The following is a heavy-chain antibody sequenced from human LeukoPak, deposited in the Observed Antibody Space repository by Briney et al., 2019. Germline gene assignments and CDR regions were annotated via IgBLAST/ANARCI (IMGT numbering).Heavy chain of an antibody. J-gene: IGHJ4*02. V-gene: IGHV3-64*01. CDR3: ASNPEDLVPAAMHY. CDR1: GFTFSSYA. Sequence: PGGSLRLSCAASGFTFSSYAMHWVRQAPGKGLEYVSAISSNGGSTYYANSVKGRFTISRDNSKNTLYLQMGSLRAEDMAVYYCASNPEDLVPAAMHYWGRGTLVTVSS. CDR2: ISSNGGST. D-gene: IGHD2-2*01.